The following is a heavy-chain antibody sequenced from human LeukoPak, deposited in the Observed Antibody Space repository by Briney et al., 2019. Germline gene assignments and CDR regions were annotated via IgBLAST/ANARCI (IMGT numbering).Heavy chain of an antibody. Sequence: GGSLRLSCAASGFTFSSYAMSWVRQAPGKGLEWVSAISGSGGSTYYADSVKGRFTISRDNSKNTLYLQMNSLRAEDTAVYYCAKVGSMVRGVITDPFDYWGQGTLVTVSS. CDR2: ISGSGGST. CDR1: GFTFSSYA. J-gene: IGHJ4*02. V-gene: IGHV3-23*01. D-gene: IGHD3-10*01. CDR3: AKVGSMVRGVITDPFDY.